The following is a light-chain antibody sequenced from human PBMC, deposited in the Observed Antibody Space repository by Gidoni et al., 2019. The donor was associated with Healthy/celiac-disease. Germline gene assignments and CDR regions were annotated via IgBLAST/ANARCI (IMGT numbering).Light chain of an antibody. V-gene: IGLV2-8*01. CDR3: SSYAGSNYHVV. Sequence: QSALTQPPPASRPPGPSVPSSCTGSSSAVGGYHSVSWYQQHPGNAPKLMLYEVSKRPSGVPDRFLGSQSGNTASLTVSGLQAEYEADYYCSSYAGSNYHVVFGGGTKLTVL. J-gene: IGLJ2*01. CDR2: EVS. CDR1: SSAVGGYHS.